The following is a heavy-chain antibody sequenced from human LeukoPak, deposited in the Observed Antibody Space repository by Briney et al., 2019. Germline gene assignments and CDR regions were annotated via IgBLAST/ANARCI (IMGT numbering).Heavy chain of an antibody. Sequence: PSETLSLTCTVSGGSISSYYWSWIRQPAGKGLEWIGRIYTSGSTNYNPSLKSRVTMSVDTSKKQFSLKLSSVTAADTAVYYCARAGYYYATREYYFDYWGQGTLVTVSS. J-gene: IGHJ4*02. CDR1: GGSISSYY. D-gene: IGHD3-10*01. CDR3: ARAGYYYATREYYFDY. CDR2: IYTSGST. V-gene: IGHV4-4*07.